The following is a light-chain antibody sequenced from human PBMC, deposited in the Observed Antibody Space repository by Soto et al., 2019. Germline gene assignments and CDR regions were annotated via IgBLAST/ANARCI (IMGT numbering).Light chain of an antibody. CDR1: QDISKY. J-gene: IGKJ5*01. CDR2: DAS. CDR3: QQYDKLPPL. V-gene: IGKV1-33*01. Sequence: DIQMAQSPSSLSASVGDRVTITCQASQDISKYLNWYQQKPGKAPTLLIYDASTLQRGVPSRFSGSGSGTEITFTISSLQPEDFATYYCQQYDKLPPLFGQGTRLELK.